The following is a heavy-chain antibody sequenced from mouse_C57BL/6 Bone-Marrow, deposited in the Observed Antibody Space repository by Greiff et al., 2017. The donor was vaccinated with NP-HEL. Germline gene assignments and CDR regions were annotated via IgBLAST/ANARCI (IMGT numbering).Heavy chain of an antibody. V-gene: IGHV1-4*01. CDR1: GYTFTSYT. Sequence: QVQLKQSGAELARPGASVKMSCKASGYTFTSYTMHWVKQRPGQGLEWIGYINPSSGYTKYNQKFKDKATLTADKSSSTAYMQLSSLTSEDSAVYYCARGSFYDGYYVRYFDVWGTGTTVTVSS. CDR3: ARGSFYDGYYVRYFDV. D-gene: IGHD2-3*01. CDR2: INPSSGYT. J-gene: IGHJ1*03.